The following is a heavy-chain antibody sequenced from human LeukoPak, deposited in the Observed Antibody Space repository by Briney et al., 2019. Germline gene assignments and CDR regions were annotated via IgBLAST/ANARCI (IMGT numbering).Heavy chain of an antibody. CDR2: MWYDGSNK. Sequence: GGSLRLSCAASGFTFSSYGMHWVRQAPGKGLEWVAVMWYDGSNKYYADSVKGRFTISRDNSKNTLYLQMNSLRAEDTAVYYCAREVEAEREFDYWGQGTLVTVSS. CDR1: GFTFSSYG. CDR3: AREVEAEREFDY. J-gene: IGHJ4*02. V-gene: IGHV3-33*01.